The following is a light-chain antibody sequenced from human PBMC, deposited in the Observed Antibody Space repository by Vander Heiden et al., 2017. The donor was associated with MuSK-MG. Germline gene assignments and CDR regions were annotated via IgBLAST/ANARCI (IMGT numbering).Light chain of an antibody. V-gene: IGKV1-39*01. CDR2: AAS. J-gene: IGKJ5*01. CDR3: QQSDSTPNT. Sequence: DIQLTQSPSSLSASVGDRVTITCRASQSISSYLNWYQQKPGKAPKLLIYAASSLQSGVPSRFSGSGSGTDFTLTISRLQPEDIATYYCQQSDSTPNTFGQGTRLEIK. CDR1: QSISSY.